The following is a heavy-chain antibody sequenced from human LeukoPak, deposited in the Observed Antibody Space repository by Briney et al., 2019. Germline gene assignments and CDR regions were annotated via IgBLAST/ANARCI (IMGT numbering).Heavy chain of an antibody. CDR2: ISTSGSTI. Sequence: PGGSLRLSCAASGFTFSSYEMNWVRQAPGKGLEWVSYISTSGSTIYYADYVKGRITISRDKAKNSLELQMNSWRAEDTAGYYCARDRPGIAAADKWDYWGQGTPVTVSS. D-gene: IGHD6-13*01. CDR3: ARDRPGIAAADKWDY. J-gene: IGHJ4*02. V-gene: IGHV3-48*03. CDR1: GFTFSSYE.